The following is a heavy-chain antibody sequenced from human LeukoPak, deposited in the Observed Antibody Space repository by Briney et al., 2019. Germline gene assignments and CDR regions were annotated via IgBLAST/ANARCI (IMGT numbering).Heavy chain of an antibody. J-gene: IGHJ4*02. CDR3: ARARDGYNWVDFDY. CDR1: GGTFSSYA. CDR2: IIPIFGTA. D-gene: IGHD5-24*01. Sequence: SVKVSCKASGGTFSSYAISWVRQAPGQGLEWMGRIIPIFGTANYAQKFQGRVTITTDESTSTAYMELSSLRSEDTAVYYCARARDGYNWVDFDYWGQGTLVTVSS. V-gene: IGHV1-69*05.